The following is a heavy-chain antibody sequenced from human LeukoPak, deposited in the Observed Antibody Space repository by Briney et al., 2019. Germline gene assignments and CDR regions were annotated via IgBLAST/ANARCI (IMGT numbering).Heavy chain of an antibody. CDR1: GGSISSYY. CDR2: IYYSGST. Sequence: SETLSLTCTVSGGSISSYYWSWIRQPPGEGLEWIGYIYYSGSTNYNPSLKSRVTISVDTSKNQFSLKLSSVTAADTAVYYCAREGYDILTGCPWGLYFDYWGQGTLVTVSS. CDR3: AREGYDILTGCPWGLYFDY. J-gene: IGHJ4*02. D-gene: IGHD3-9*01. V-gene: IGHV4-59*01.